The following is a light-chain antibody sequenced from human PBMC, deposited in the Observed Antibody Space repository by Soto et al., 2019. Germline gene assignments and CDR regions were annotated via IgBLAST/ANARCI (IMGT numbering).Light chain of an antibody. CDR3: QQYDVSPPIT. J-gene: IGKJ5*01. CDR2: GIS. Sequence: EIVLTQSPGPLSFSPGERATLSCRASQSVSSRQLAWYQQKPGHPPRLLIYGISPRGNGIPDRFSGSGSGTDFTLTISRLEPEDYAVYYCQQYDVSPPITFGQGTRLEIK. CDR1: QSVSSRQ. V-gene: IGKV3-20*01.